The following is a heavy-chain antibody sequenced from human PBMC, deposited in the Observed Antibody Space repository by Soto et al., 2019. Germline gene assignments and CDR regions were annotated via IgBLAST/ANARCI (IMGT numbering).Heavy chain of an antibody. CDR1: GFTFDDYA. CDR2: ISWNSGSI. J-gene: IGHJ4*02. CDR3: ARKLGIAVADPNFDY. Sequence: GGSLRLSCAASGFTFDDYAMHWVRQAPGKGLEWVSGISWNSGSIGYADSVKGRFTISRDNAKNSLYLQMNSLRAEDTALYYCARKLGIAVADPNFDYWGQGTLVTVSS. V-gene: IGHV3-9*01. D-gene: IGHD6-19*01.